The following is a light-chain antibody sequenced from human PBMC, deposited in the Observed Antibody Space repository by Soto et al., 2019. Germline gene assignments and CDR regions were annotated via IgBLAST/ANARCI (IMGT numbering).Light chain of an antibody. Sequence: QAVLTWPASGSGSPGQSITISCTGTSSDVGGYNYVSWYQQHPGKAPKLMIYDVSNRPSGVSNRFSGSKSGNTASLTISGLQAEDEADYYCSSYTSSSTRVFGTGTKV. V-gene: IGLV2-14*01. J-gene: IGLJ1*01. CDR3: SSYTSSSTRV. CDR2: DVS. CDR1: SSDVGGYNY.